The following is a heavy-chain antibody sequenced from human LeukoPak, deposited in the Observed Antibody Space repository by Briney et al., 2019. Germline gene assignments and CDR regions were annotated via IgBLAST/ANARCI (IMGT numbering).Heavy chain of an antibody. Sequence: PSETLSLTCTVSGGSISSGSYYWSWIRQPAGKGLEWIGRIYTSGSTNYNPSLKSRVTISVDTSKNQFSLKLSSVTAADTAVYYCARDRGSSWYGIDYWGQGTLVTVSS. CDR3: ARDRGSSWYGIDY. J-gene: IGHJ4*02. CDR2: IYTSGST. V-gene: IGHV4-61*02. D-gene: IGHD6-13*01. CDR1: GGSISSGSYY.